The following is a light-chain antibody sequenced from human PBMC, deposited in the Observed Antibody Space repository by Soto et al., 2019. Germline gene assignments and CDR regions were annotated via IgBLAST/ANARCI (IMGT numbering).Light chain of an antibody. Sequence: QSALTQPASVSGSPGQTIAISCTGTGSDVGGYDHVSWHQQRPGRAPKVLIYDVRIRPSEVSNRFSGSKSGDTASLTISGLQAEDEAIYYCASKTTSSTVLFGGGTKVTVL. CDR1: GSDVGGYDH. J-gene: IGLJ2*01. V-gene: IGLV2-14*03. CDR2: DVR. CDR3: ASKTTSSTVL.